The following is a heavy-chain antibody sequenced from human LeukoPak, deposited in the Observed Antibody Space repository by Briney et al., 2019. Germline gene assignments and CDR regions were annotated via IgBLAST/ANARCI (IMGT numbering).Heavy chain of an antibody. CDR1: GYTFTGYY. J-gene: IGHJ4*02. CDR3: ARAVGYDILTGYFPYYFDY. Sequence: ASVKVSCKASGYTFTGYYMHWVRQAPGQGLEWMGWINPNSGGTNYAQKFQGRVTMTRDTSISTAYMELSRLRSDDTAVYYCARAVGYDILTGYFPYYFDYWGQGTLVTVSS. D-gene: IGHD3-9*01. CDR2: INPNSGGT. V-gene: IGHV1-2*02.